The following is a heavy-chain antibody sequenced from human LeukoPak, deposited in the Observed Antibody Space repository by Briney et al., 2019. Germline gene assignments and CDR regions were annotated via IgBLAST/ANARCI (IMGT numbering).Heavy chain of an antibody. Sequence: GGSLRLSCVVSGFTFSAYWMSWGRQPPRKGVQGGANIKQDGSGKDYVDSLKGRFTISRDNSKNSLYLHMNSLTAEDTAVYYCAGWIELMRNFDWWGQGTLVTVSS. V-gene: IGHV3-7*03. CDR3: AGWIELMRNFDW. D-gene: IGHD5-12*01. J-gene: IGHJ4*02. CDR1: GFTFSAYW. CDR2: IKQDGSGK.